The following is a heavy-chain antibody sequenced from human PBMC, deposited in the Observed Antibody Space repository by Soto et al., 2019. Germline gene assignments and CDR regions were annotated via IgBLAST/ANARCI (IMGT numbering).Heavy chain of an antibody. Sequence: SLRLSCAASGFTFSIYSMNWVRQAPGKGLEWVSLISGSGGSTHYADSVEGRFTISRDNSKNTLYLEMDSLRAEDTAVYYCAKVVKYDVLTGYYKGPDYYGMDVWGQGTTVTVSS. D-gene: IGHD3-9*01. CDR2: ISGSGGST. J-gene: IGHJ6*02. CDR1: GFTFSIYS. CDR3: AKVVKYDVLTGYYKGPDYYGMDV. V-gene: IGHV3-23*01.